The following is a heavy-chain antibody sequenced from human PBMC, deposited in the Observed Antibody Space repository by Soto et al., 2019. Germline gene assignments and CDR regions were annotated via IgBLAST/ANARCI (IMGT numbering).Heavy chain of an antibody. Sequence: LRLSCAASGFTFSFYAMTWVRQTPGKGLEWVSGISGSGINTYYADSVKGRFTISRDNSNNTLYLQMNSLRAEDTAVYFCVHPPRKGVFGVDVWGPGTAVTVSS. CDR1: GFTFSFYA. J-gene: IGHJ6*02. V-gene: IGHV3-23*01. D-gene: IGHD3-10*01. CDR2: ISGSGINT. CDR3: VHPPRKGVFGVDV.